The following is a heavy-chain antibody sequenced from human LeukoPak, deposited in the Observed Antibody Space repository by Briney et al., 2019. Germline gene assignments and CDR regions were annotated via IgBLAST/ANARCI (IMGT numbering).Heavy chain of an antibody. D-gene: IGHD6-19*01. CDR3: ARGSPSTSSVPAS. V-gene: IGHV4-4*07. CDR2: VYSGGST. J-gene: IGHJ4*02. CDR1: GGSISSYY. Sequence: SETLSLTCTVSGGSISSYYWSWIRQPAGKGLEWIGRVYSGGSTNYNPSFESRVTMSVDTSKNQISLRLSSVTAADTAVYYCARGSPSTSSVPASGGQGTLVTVSS.